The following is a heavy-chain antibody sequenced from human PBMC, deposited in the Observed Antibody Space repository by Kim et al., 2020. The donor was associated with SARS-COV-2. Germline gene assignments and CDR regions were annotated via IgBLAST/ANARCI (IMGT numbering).Heavy chain of an antibody. V-gene: IGHV3-48*03. CDR2: ISSSGSTI. CDR3: ARDYGDRYNWFDP. CDR1: GFTFSSYE. D-gene: IGHD4-17*01. J-gene: IGHJ5*02. Sequence: GGSLRLSCAASGFTFSSYEMNWVRQAPGKGLEWVSYISSSGSTIYYADSVKGRFTISRDNAKNSLYLQMNSLRAEDTAVYYCARDYGDRYNWFDPCGEGTLRSVSP.